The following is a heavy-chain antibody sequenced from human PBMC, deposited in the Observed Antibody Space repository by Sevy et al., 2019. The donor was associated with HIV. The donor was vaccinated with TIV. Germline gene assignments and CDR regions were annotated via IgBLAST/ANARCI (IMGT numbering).Heavy chain of an antibody. CDR3: ARDAGYSTVWYPGY. Sequence: GGSLRLSCAASGFSFSTHAMHWVRQAPGKGLEWVAVISFDGSDKYYTDSVKGRSTISRDDSKNTLLLQVRSLRAEDMAVYYCARDAGYSTVWYPGYWGQGTLVTVSS. CDR1: GFSFSTHA. CDR2: ISFDGSDK. J-gene: IGHJ4*02. V-gene: IGHV3-30*03. D-gene: IGHD6-19*01.